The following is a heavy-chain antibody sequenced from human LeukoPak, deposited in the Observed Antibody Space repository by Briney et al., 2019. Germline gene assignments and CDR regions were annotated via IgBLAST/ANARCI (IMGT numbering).Heavy chain of an antibody. CDR1: GFTSSSSW. CDR3: ARDDCSSISCYHNWFDP. D-gene: IGHD2-2*01. CDR2: IKQDGSEK. Sequence: GPLTLSSPASGFTSSSSWRSWFRQPPGKGLEWVANIKQDGSEKSNVHSVKGRFTISRDKGKNSLYLQMNSLRAEDTAVYYCARDDCSSISCYHNWFDPWGQGAMVTVSS. J-gene: IGHJ5*02. V-gene: IGHV3-7*01.